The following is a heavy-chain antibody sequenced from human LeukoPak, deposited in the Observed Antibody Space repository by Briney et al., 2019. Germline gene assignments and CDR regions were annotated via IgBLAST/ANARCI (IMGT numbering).Heavy chain of an antibody. CDR1: GYTFTSYD. J-gene: IGHJ4*02. CDR3: ARWGGGQLDTDFDF. V-gene: IGHV1-8*01. CDR2: MNPSSGDA. D-gene: IGHD2-2*01. Sequence: GASVKVSCKASGYTFTSYDINWVRQATGQGLEWVGWMNPSSGDAGSAQKFQGRVTMTRDTSISTAYMELSSLRSEDTAVYYCARWGGGQLDTDFDFWGQGTLVTVSS.